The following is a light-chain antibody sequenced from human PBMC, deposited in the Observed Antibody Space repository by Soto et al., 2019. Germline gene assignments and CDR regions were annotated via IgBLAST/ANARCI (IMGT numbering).Light chain of an antibody. J-gene: IGKJ1*01. CDR1: QSVSRSS. Sequence: EIVLTQSPGTLSLSPGETATLSCRASQSVSRSSLAWYQQKPGQAPRLLIYGASSRATGIPDRFSGSGSETDFSLTISRLEPEDFAVYYCQQYGSSPWTFGQGTKVGIK. CDR2: GAS. CDR3: QQYGSSPWT. V-gene: IGKV3-20*01.